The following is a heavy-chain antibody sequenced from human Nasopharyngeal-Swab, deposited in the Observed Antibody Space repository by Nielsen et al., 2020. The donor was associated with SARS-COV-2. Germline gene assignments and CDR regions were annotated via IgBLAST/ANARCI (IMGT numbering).Heavy chain of an antibody. CDR1: GFSVSSNQ. V-gene: IGHV3-66*01. Sequence: GESLKISCAASGFSVSSNQMTWVRQPPGRGLEWVSRIFAGCDTYYADFVKGRFTVSRDNSKNTVFLQLTHLRAEDTAVYFCARAVSYCSGDRCPFDPWGQGTQVTVSS. J-gene: IGHJ5*02. CDR2: IFAGCDT. CDR3: ARAVSYCSGDRCPFDP. D-gene: IGHD2-15*01.